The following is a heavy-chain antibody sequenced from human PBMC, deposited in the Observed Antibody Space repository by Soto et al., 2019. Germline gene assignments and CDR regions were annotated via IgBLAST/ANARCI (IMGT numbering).Heavy chain of an antibody. D-gene: IGHD3-16*01. CDR2: ISPYNDQT. V-gene: IGHV1-18*01. CDR1: GYTFIRYG. CDR3: ARGGYYDNVWGKLSHYGLDV. Sequence: QVQLVQSASEVMKPGASVKVSCKASGYTFIRYGITWVRQAPGQRLEWMGWISPYNDQTIYAQKLQGRVTMTADTSTRMVYMQLRSLKSDDTAVYYCARGGYYDNVWGKLSHYGLDVLGQGTSVTVSS. J-gene: IGHJ6*02.